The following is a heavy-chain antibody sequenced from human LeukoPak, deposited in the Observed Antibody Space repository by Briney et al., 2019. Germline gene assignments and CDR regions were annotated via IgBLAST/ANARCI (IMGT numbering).Heavy chain of an antibody. CDR3: ARQFGTSYYYYGMDV. V-gene: IGHV4-39*01. CDR1: GGSISSSSYY. D-gene: IGHD2-2*01. J-gene: IGHJ6*02. CDR2: IYYSGST. Sequence: PPETLSLTCTVSGGSISSSSYYWGGIRQPPGKGLEWIGSIYYSGSTYYNPSLKSRVTISVDTSKNQFSLKLSSVTAADTAVYYCARQFGTSYYYYGMDVWGQGTTVTVSS.